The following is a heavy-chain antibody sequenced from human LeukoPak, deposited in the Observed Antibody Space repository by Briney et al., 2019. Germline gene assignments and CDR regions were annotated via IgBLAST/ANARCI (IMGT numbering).Heavy chain of an antibody. Sequence: SVKVSCKASGGTFSSYAISWVRQAPGQELEWMGGIIPIFGTANYAQKFQGRVTITADESTSTAYMELSSLRSEDTAVYYCARGGFVGNTDILTGYGYWGQGTLVTVSS. CDR1: GGTFSSYA. J-gene: IGHJ4*02. CDR2: IIPIFGTA. V-gene: IGHV1-69*13. D-gene: IGHD3-9*01. CDR3: ARGGFVGNTDILTGYGY.